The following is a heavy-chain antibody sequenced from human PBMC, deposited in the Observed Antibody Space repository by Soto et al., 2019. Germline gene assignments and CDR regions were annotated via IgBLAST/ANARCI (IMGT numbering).Heavy chain of an antibody. J-gene: IGHJ4*02. D-gene: IGHD3-16*01. CDR3: AKDSPRRAVTTFGQISREPSYFDY. CDR2: IGRGGSSI. Sequence: GGSLRLSCAAAGFTLSSFSMNWVRKSPGKGLEYISYIGRGGSSIFYLESVKGRFTISRDNSKNTLYLQMNSLRAEDTAVYYCAKDSPRRAVTTFGQISREPSYFDYWGQGTLVTVSS. CDR1: GFTLSSFS. V-gene: IGHV3-48*01.